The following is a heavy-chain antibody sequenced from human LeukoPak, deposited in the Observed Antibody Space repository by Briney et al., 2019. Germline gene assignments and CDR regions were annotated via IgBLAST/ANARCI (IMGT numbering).Heavy chain of an antibody. D-gene: IGHD3-22*01. V-gene: IGHV4-59*01. CDR2: IYYSGST. J-gene: IGHJ6*03. CDR3: ARSSEGRYYYDSSGYSYYYYYMDV. CDR1: GGSISSYY. Sequence: SETLSLTCTVSGGSISSYYWSWIRQPPGKGLEWIGYIYYSGSTNYDPSLKSRVTISVDTSKNQFSLKLNSVTAADTAVYYCARSSEGRYYYDSSGYSYYYYYMDVWGKGTTVTISS.